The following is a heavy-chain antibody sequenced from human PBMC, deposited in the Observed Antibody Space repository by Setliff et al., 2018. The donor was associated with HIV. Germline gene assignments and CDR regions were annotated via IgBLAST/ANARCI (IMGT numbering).Heavy chain of an antibody. Sequence: PGGSLRLSCAASGFTFSSYAMTWVRQAPGKGLEWVSVISGSGGSTYHADSVNGRFTLSRDNSENALYLQIDSLRPEDTAVYYCARLRLYNSALDYWGQGTLVTVSS. V-gene: IGHV3-23*01. D-gene: IGHD2-21*02. CDR1: GFTFSSYA. CDR3: ARLRLYNSALDY. J-gene: IGHJ4*02. CDR2: ISGSGGST.